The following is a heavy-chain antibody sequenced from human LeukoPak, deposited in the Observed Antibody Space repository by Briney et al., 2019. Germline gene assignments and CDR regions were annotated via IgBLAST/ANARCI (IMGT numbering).Heavy chain of an antibody. CDR3: ARGSIAAAGETIDY. J-gene: IGHJ4*02. Sequence: SVKVSCKASGGTFSSYAISGVRQAPGQGLEWMGRIIPIFGIANYAQKFQGRVTITADKYTSTAYMELSSLRSEDTAVYYCARGSIAAAGETIDYWGQGTLVTVSS. D-gene: IGHD6-13*01. CDR2: IIPIFGIA. CDR1: GGTFSSYA. V-gene: IGHV1-69*04.